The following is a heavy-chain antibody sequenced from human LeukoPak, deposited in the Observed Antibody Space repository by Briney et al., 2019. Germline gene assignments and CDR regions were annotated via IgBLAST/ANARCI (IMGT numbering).Heavy chain of an antibody. CDR1: GGSISSYY. Sequence: PSETLSLTCTVSGGSISSYYWSWIRQPPGKGLEWIGYIYYSGSTNYNPSLKSRVTISVDTSKNQFSLKLSSVTAADTAVYYCARAALRIYNWFDPWGQGTLVTVSS. D-gene: IGHD2-21*02. V-gene: IGHV4-59*01. CDR3: ARAALRIYNWFDP. CDR2: IYYSGST. J-gene: IGHJ5*02.